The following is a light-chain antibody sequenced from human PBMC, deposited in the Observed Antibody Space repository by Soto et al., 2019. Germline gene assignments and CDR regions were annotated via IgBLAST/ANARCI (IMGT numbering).Light chain of an antibody. CDR2: GAS. J-gene: IGKJ1*01. Sequence: IVLTQSPDTLSLSPGERVTPSCMASQSVSNNYLAWYQQKPGQAPRLLIYGASNRATGIPDRFSGSGSGTDFTLTISRLEPEDFAVYYCQQYGSSGTFGQGTKVDIK. CDR3: QQYGSSGT. CDR1: QSVSNNY. V-gene: IGKV3-20*01.